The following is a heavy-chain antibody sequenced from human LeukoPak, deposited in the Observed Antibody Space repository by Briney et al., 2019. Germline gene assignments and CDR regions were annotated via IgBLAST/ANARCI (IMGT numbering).Heavy chain of an antibody. J-gene: IGHJ4*02. Sequence: GGSLRLSCAASGFTFNNYGMHWVRQAPGKGLVWVSRINIDGSSISYADSVKGRFTISRDNAKNTVYLQMNSLRVEDTAVYYCARDRIVGTSFDFWGQGILVTVSS. V-gene: IGHV3-74*01. CDR3: ARDRIVGTSFDF. CDR1: GFTFNNYG. CDR2: INIDGSSI. D-gene: IGHD1-26*01.